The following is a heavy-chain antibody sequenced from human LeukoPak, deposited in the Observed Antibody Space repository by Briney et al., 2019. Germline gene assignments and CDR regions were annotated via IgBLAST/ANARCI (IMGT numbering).Heavy chain of an antibody. D-gene: IGHD5-12*01. Sequence: SSETLSLTCTVSGGSISSYYWSWIRQPAGKGLEWIGRIYTSGSTNYNPSLKSRVTMSVDTSKNQFSLKLSSVTAADTAVYYCARSRQSGYDFRGTVYYFDYWGQGTLVTVSS. CDR1: GGSISSYY. CDR3: ARSRQSGYDFRGTVYYFDY. J-gene: IGHJ4*02. CDR2: IYTSGST. V-gene: IGHV4-4*07.